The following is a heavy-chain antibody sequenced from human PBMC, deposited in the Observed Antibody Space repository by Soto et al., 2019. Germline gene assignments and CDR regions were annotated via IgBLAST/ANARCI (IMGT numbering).Heavy chain of an antibody. CDR3: ASSGYSYYYYYMDV. V-gene: IGHV3-21*01. CDR1: GFTFSSYS. Sequence: GGSLRLSCAASGFTFSSYSMNWVRQAPGKGLEWVSSISSSSSYIYYADSVKGRFTISRDNAKNSLYLQMNSLRAEDTAVYYCASSGYSYYYYYMDVWGKGTTVTVSS. CDR2: ISSSSSYI. J-gene: IGHJ6*03.